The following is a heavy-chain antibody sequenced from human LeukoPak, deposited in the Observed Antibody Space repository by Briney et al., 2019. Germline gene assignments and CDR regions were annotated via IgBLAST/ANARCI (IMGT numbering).Heavy chain of an antibody. J-gene: IGHJ4*02. V-gene: IGHV1-8*01. CDR1: GYTFGSYD. Sequence: GASVKVSCKASGYTFGSYDINWVRQATGQGLEWMGWMNPNSGNTGYTQKFQGRVTMTRDSSISTAYMELSSLRSEDTAVYYCARPLRRHCSGGSCYSPHLDYWGQGTLVTVSS. CDR2: MNPNSGNT. D-gene: IGHD2-15*01. CDR3: ARPLRRHCSGGSCYSPHLDY.